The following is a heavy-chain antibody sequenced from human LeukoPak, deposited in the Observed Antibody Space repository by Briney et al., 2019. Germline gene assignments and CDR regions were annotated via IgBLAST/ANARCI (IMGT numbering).Heavy chain of an antibody. J-gene: IGHJ4*02. Sequence: GGSLRLSCAASGFTFSSYAMSWVRQAPGKGLEWVSAISGSGGSTYYADSVKGRFTISRDNSKNTLYLQMNSLKTEDTAVYYCTTGILTGLPDYWGQGTLVTVSS. V-gene: IGHV3-23*01. CDR3: TTGILTGLPDY. CDR1: GFTFSSYA. CDR2: ISGSGGST. D-gene: IGHD3-9*01.